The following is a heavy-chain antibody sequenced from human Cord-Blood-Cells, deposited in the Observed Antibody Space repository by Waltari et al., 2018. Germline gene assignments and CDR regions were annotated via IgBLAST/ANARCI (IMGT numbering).Heavy chain of an antibody. V-gene: IGHV4-34*01. J-gene: IGHJ3*02. CDR2: INHSGST. Sequence: GGSFSGYYWSWIRQPPGKGLEWIGEINHSGSTNYNPSLKSRVTISVDTSKNQFSLKLSSVTAADTAVYYCARASSLYCSSTSCYDAFDIWGQGTMVTVSS. CDR1: GGSFSGYY. D-gene: IGHD2-2*01. CDR3: ARASSLYCSSTSCYDAFDI.